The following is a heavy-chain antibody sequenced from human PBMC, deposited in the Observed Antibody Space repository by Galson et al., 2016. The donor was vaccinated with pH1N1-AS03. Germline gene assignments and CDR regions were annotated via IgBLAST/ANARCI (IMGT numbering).Heavy chain of an antibody. Sequence: SLRLSCATSRFTFSDYGMNWVRQAPGKGLEWVAGISSDGSVENYRDSVKGRFTISRDNSKNTLFLQMSSLRPEDTAVYHCAKVYSKYSYGLEHLDYWGQGTLVTVSS. CDR2: ISSDGSVE. D-gene: IGHD3-16*01. V-gene: IGHV3-30*18. J-gene: IGHJ4*02. CDR1: RFTFSDYG. CDR3: AKVYSKYSYGLEHLDY.